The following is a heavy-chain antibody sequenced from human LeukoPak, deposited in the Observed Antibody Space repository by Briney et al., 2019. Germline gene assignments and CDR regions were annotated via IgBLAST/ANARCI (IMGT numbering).Heavy chain of an antibody. D-gene: IGHD5-18*01. CDR3: VKGEVRGYKKRGVDY. Sequence: GGSLRLSCAASGFAVSSNYMSWVRQAPGKGLEWVSVIYSGGTPYYADSVKGRFTISRDNSKNTLYLQMSSLRPEDTAAYYCVKGEVRGYKKRGVDYWGQGTLVTVSS. J-gene: IGHJ4*02. CDR2: IYSGGTP. V-gene: IGHV3-53*05. CDR1: GFAVSSNY.